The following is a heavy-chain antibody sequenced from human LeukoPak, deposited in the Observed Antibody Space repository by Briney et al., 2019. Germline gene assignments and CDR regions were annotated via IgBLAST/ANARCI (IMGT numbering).Heavy chain of an antibody. J-gene: IGHJ5*02. Sequence: EASVKVSCKASGYTFTGYYMHWVRQAPGQGLEWMGWINPNSGGTNYAQKFQGRVTMTRDTSISTAYMELSRLRSGDTAVYYCARELSGNWFDPWGQGTLVTVSS. CDR2: INPNSGGT. CDR3: ARELSGNWFDP. CDR1: GYTFTGYY. V-gene: IGHV1-2*02. D-gene: IGHD5/OR15-5a*01.